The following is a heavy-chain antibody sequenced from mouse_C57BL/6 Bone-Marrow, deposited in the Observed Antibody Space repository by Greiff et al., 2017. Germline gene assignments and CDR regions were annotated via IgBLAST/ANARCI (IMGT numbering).Heavy chain of an antibody. V-gene: IGHV1-81*01. CDR1: GYTFTSYG. CDR2: IYPRSGNT. J-gene: IGHJ2*01. CDR3: ARILYYYGSSPFDY. Sequence: QVQLQQSGAELARPGASVKLSCKASGYTFTSYGISWVKQRTGQGLEWIGEIYPRSGNTYYNEKFKGKATLTADKSSSTAYMELRSLTSGDSAVYFCARILYYYGSSPFDYWGQGTTLTVSS. D-gene: IGHD1-1*01.